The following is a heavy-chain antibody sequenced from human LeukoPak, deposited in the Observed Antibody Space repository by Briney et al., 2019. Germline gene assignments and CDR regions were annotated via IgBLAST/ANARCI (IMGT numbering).Heavy chain of an antibody. Sequence: SETLSLTCTVSGGSISSYYWSWIRQPPGKGLEWIGYIYYSGSTNYNPSLKSRVTISVDTSKNQFSLKLSSVTAADTAVYYCARDAYYYGSGRAICNWFDPWGQGTLVTVSS. J-gene: IGHJ5*02. V-gene: IGHV4-59*01. CDR1: GGSISSYY. D-gene: IGHD3-10*01. CDR2: IYYSGST. CDR3: ARDAYYYGSGRAICNWFDP.